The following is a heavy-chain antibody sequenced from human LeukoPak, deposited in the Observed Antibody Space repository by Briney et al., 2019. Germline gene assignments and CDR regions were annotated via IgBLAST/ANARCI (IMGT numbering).Heavy chain of an antibody. CDR3: AKGRMAAAFTRGEDY. D-gene: IGHD6-13*01. Sequence: GGALRLSCAASGFTLSSYAMGSVRQAPGKGLEWEAVISCDGNNKYYADSVKGRFPIPRDNPKNTLFLQMNSLRAEDTALYYSAKGRMAAAFTRGEDYWGQGTLVTVSS. CDR2: ISCDGNNK. J-gene: IGHJ4*02. CDR1: GFTLSSYA. V-gene: IGHV3-30*18.